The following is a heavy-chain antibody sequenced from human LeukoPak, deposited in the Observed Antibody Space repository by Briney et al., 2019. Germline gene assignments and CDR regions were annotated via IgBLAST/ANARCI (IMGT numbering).Heavy chain of an antibody. CDR3: ARPLTTRDYYYGMDV. J-gene: IGHJ6*02. CDR2: IYPGDSDT. D-gene: IGHD4/OR15-4a*01. CDR1: GYIFTSYW. V-gene: IGHV5-51*01. Sequence: GESLKISCKGSGYIFTSYWIGWVRQMPGKGLEWMGIIYPGDSDTRYSPSFQGQVTISADKSISTAYLQWSSLKASDTAMYYCARPLTTRDYYYGMDVWGQGTTVTVSS.